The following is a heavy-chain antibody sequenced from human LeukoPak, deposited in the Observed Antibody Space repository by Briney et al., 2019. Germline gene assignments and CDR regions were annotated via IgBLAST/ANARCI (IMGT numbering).Heavy chain of an antibody. J-gene: IGHJ6*02. V-gene: IGHV3-33*01. D-gene: IGHD3-3*01. CDR1: GFTFSSYG. CDR2: IWYDGSNK. CDR3: ARGSGYYSYYYYGMDV. Sequence: PGGSLRLSCAASGFTFSSYGMHWVRQAPGKGLEWVAVIWYDGSNKYYADSVKGRFTISRDNSKNTLYLQMNSLRAEDTAVYYCARGSGYYSYYYYGMDVWGQGPRSPSP.